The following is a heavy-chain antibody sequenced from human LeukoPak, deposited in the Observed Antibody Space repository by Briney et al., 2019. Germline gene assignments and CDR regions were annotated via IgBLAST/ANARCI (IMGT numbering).Heavy chain of an antibody. CDR3: AKDSRPRNLATNGMDV. Sequence: GGSLRLSCAASGFTFSSYAMSWVRQAPGKGLEWVSAISGSGGSTYYADSVKGRFTISRDNSKNTLYLQMNSLRAEDTAVYYCAKDSRPRNLATNGMDVWGQGTTVTVSS. CDR1: GFTFSSYA. J-gene: IGHJ6*02. V-gene: IGHV3-23*01. D-gene: IGHD5-24*01. CDR2: ISGSGGST.